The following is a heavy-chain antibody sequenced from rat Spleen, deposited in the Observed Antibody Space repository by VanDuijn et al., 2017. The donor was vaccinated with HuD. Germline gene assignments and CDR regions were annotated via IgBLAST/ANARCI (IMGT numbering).Heavy chain of an antibody. D-gene: IGHD4-3*01. CDR1: GFTFSDYY. J-gene: IGHJ2*01. Sequence: EVQLVESGGGLVQPGRSLKLSCAASGFTFSDYYMAWVRQAPTKGLEWVASITSDGGSTYYRDSVKGRFTVSRDNAKSTLYLQMNSLKSEDTATYYCARLRIIRLNYFDYWGQGVMVTVSS. CDR2: ITSDGGST. V-gene: IGHV5-22*01. CDR3: ARLRIIRLNYFDY.